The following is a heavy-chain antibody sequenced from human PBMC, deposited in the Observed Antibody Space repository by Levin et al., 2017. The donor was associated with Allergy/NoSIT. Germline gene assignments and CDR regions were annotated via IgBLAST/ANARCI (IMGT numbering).Heavy chain of an antibody. V-gene: IGHV3-48*01. J-gene: IGHJ4*02. D-gene: IGHD3-3*01. Sequence: GGSLRLSCAASGFTFSTYALSWVRQDPGKGLEWVSYISTGSSTIYYADSVKGRFTISRDNAKNSLYLQMNSLRAEDTAVYYCARDLWSGFLGNWGQGILVTVSS. CDR3: ARDLWSGFLGN. CDR2: ISTGSSTI. CDR1: GFTFSTYA.